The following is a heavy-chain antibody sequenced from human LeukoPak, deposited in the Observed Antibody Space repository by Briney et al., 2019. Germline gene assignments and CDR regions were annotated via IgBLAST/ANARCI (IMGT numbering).Heavy chain of an antibody. J-gene: IGHJ4*02. CDR3: ARDGSSSLDY. Sequence: PSETLSLTCTVSGGSISTYFWSWIRQPPGKGLEWIGYIYYSGSTNYNPSLKSRVTISLDTSKNQFSLKLSSVTAADTAMYYCARDGSSSLDYWGQGTLVTVSS. D-gene: IGHD6-13*01. V-gene: IGHV4-59*01. CDR2: IYYSGST. CDR1: GGSISTYF.